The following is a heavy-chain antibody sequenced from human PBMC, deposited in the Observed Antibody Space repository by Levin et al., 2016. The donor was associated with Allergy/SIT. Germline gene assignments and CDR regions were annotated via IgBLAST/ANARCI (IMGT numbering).Heavy chain of an antibody. J-gene: IGHJ4*02. CDR3: ARDRVGDQLLYPFGDY. Sequence: GGSLRLSCAASGFTVSSNYMSWVRQAPGKGLEWVSVIYSGGSTYYADSVKGRFTISRDNSKNTLYLQMNSLRAEDTAVYYCARDRVGDQLLYPFGDYWGQGTLVTVSS. CDR1: GFTVSSNY. V-gene: IGHV3-66*02. D-gene: IGHD2-2*02. CDR2: IYSGGST.